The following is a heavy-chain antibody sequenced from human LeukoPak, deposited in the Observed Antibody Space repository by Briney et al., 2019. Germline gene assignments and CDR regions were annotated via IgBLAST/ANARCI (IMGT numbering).Heavy chain of an antibody. V-gene: IGHV4-34*01. J-gene: IGHJ5*02. Sequence: SETLSLTCAVYGGSFSDYYWKWIRQPPGMGLEGIGEINPRGSTNYNPSLKSRVTISVDTSRKQFSLRLRSVTAADTAVYSCARAPFWVTTARPFDPWGQGTLVTVSS. CDR1: GGSFSDYY. CDR2: INPRGST. CDR3: ARAPFWVTTARPFDP. D-gene: IGHD4-11*01.